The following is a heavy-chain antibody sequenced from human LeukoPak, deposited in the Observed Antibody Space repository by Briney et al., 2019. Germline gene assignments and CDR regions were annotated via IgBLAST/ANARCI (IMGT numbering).Heavy chain of an antibody. V-gene: IGHV3-53*01. Sequence: GGSLRLSCAASGFTVSNNYMSWVRQAPGKGLEWVSVLYSGGNTYYTDSVKGRFTISRDNARDSLHLQMNSLRVEDTAVYYCAREGYDYVWRTTEQDGMDVWGQGTTVTVSS. J-gene: IGHJ6*02. CDR3: AREGYDYVWRTTEQDGMDV. CDR1: GFTVSNNY. CDR2: LYSGGNT. D-gene: IGHD3-16*01.